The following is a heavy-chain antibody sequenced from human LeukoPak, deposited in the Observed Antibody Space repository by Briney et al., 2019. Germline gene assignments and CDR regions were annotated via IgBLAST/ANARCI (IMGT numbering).Heavy chain of an antibody. J-gene: IGHJ4*02. V-gene: IGHV1-69*04. D-gene: IGHD4-17*01. CDR3: AASMTTVTSDLDY. CDR2: IIPILGIA. Sequence: SVKVSCKASGGTFSSYAISWVRQAPGQGLEWVGRIIPILGIANYAQKFQGRVTITADKSTSTAYMELSSLRSEDTAVYYCAASMTTVTSDLDYWGQGTLVTVSS. CDR1: GGTFSSYA.